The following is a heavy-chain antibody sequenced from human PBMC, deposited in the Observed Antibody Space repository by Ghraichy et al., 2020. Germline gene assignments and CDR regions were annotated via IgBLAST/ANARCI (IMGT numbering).Heavy chain of an antibody. J-gene: IGHJ2*01. CDR3: ARAPYNYYGSGSYYEPYWYFDL. D-gene: IGHD3-10*01. Sequence: SQTLSLTCTVSGGSISSGGYYWSWIRQHPGKGLEWIGYIYYSGSTYYNPSLKSRVTISVDTSKNQFSLKLSSVTAADTAVYYCARAPYNYYGSGSYYEPYWYFDLWGRGTLVTVPS. CDR1: GGSISSGGYY. CDR2: IYYSGST. V-gene: IGHV4-31*03.